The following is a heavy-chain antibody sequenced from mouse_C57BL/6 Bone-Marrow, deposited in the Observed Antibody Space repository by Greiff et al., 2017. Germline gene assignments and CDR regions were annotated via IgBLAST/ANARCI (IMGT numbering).Heavy chain of an antibody. J-gene: IGHJ3*01. Sequence: QVQLQQSGPELVKPGASVKISCKASGYAFSSYWMNWVKQRPGKGLEWIGRIYPGDGDTNYNGKLKGKATLTADKSSSTAYMQLSSLTSEDSAVYCCASEGLTGPWFAYWGQGTLVTVSA. CDR1: GYAFSSYW. D-gene: IGHD4-1*01. V-gene: IGHV1-82*01. CDR3: ASEGLTGPWFAY. CDR2: IYPGDGDT.